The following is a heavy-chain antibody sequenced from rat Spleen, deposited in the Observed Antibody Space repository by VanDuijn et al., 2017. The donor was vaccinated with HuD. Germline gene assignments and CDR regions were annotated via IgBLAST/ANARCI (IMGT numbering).Heavy chain of an antibody. D-gene: IGHD4-3*01. CDR1: GFTFSNYG. V-gene: IGHV5-19*01. CDR2: INPGGGNT. J-gene: IGHJ2*01. Sequence: EVQLVESGGGLVQPGRSLKLSCAASGFTFSNYGMHWIRQAPTKGLEWVASINPGGGNTYYPDSVKGRFTISRDNAANTVYLQMNSLRSEDTATYYCAVSGYGYWGQGVMVTVSS. CDR3: AVSGYGY.